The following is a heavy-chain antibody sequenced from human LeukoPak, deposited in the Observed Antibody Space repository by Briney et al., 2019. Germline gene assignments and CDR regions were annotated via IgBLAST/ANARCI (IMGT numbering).Heavy chain of an antibody. Sequence: SETLSLTCAVYGGSFSGYYWSWIRQPPGKGLEWIGEINHSGSTNYNPSLKSRVTISVDTSKNQFSLKLSSVTAADTAVYYCARGPHPTRNWGQGTLVTVSS. CDR2: INHSGST. CDR3: ARGPHPTRN. V-gene: IGHV4-34*01. J-gene: IGHJ4*02. CDR1: GGSFSGYY.